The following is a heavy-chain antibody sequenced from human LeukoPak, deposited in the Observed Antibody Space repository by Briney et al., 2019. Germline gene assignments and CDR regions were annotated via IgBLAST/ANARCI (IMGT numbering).Heavy chain of an antibody. CDR3: ARDNDSRDPPHFDY. J-gene: IGHJ4*02. Sequence: ASVKVSCKASGYTFTGYYIHWVRQAPGQGVEWMGWINPNSGGTNYAQKFQGRVTMTRDTSISTAYMELSSLRSEDTAVYYCARDNDSRDPPHFDYWGQGTLVTVSS. CDR1: GYTFTGYY. D-gene: IGHD3-16*01. V-gene: IGHV1-2*02. CDR2: INPNSGGT.